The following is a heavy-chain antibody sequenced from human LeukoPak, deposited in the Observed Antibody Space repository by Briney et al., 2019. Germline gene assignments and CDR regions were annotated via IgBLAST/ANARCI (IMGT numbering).Heavy chain of an antibody. CDR3: ARVYCSGGSCYEFDF. D-gene: IGHD2-15*01. CDR2: INPRDGST. V-gene: IGHV1-46*03. Sequence: ASVKVSCKAAGYTFTNYYMQWVRQAPGQGLEWMGIINPRDGSTSYAQKFQGRVTVTRDTSTSTVYMELSSLRSEDTAVYYCARVYCSGGSCYEFDFCGQGNLVTVSS. J-gene: IGHJ4*02. CDR1: GYTFTNYY.